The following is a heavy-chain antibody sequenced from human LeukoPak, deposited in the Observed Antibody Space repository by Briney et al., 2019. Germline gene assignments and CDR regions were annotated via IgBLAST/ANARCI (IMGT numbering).Heavy chain of an antibody. CDR3: ARGYVWIEMGLGY. CDR2: INPNSGDT. V-gene: IGHV1-2*02. CDR1: GYTFTGYS. Sequence: GASVKVSCKASGYTFTGYSIYWVRQAPGQGLKWMGGINPNSGDTNFAQKFQGRVTMTRDTSISTAYMELRGLRSDDTAIYYCARGYVWIEMGLGYWGQGTLVTVSS. D-gene: IGHD3/OR15-3a*01. J-gene: IGHJ4*02.